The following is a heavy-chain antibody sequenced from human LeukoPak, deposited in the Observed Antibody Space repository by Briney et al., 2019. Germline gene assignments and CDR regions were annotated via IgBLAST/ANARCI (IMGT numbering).Heavy chain of an antibody. CDR1: GGSFSGYY. J-gene: IGHJ6*03. D-gene: IGHD5-18*01. V-gene: IGHV4-34*01. CDR3: ARGRGYSVVALYCYYYYMDV. CDR2: INHSGST. Sequence: PSETLSLTCAVYGGSFSGYYWSWIRQPPGKGLEWIGEINHSGSTNYNPSLKSRVTISVDTSKNQFSLKLSSVTAADTAVYYCARGRGYSVVALYCYYYYMDVWGKGTTVTVSS.